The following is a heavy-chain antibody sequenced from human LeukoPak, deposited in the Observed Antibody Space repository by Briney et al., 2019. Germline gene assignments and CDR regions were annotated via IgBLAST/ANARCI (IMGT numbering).Heavy chain of an antibody. J-gene: IGHJ6*03. CDR2: IHYSGST. CDR3: ARRNYYYMDV. CDR1: GGSISSYY. Sequence: SETLSLTCTVSGGSISSYYWSWIRQPPGKGLEWIGYIHYSGSTNYNPSLKSRVTISVDTSKNQFSLKLSSVTAADTAVYYCARRNYYYMDVWGKGTTVTVSS. V-gene: IGHV4-59*12.